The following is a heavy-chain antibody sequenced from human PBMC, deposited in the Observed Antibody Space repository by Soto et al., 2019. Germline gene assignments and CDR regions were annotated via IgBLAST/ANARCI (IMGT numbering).Heavy chain of an antibody. CDR1: GFTFSSYA. Sequence: EVQLLESGGGLVQPGGSLRLSCAASGFTFSSYAMSWVRQAPGKGLEWVSAISGSGGSTYYADSVKGRFTISRDNSKNTLYLRMNSLRAEDTAVYYCAKRGGSAYHFDYWGQGTLVTVSS. J-gene: IGHJ4*02. CDR3: AKRGGSAYHFDY. D-gene: IGHD6-19*01. V-gene: IGHV3-23*01. CDR2: ISGSGGST.